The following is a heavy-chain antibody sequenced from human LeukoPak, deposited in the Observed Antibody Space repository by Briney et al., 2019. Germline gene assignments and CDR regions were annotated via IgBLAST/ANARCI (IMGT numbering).Heavy chain of an antibody. CDR2: ISSSSSII. CDR1: GFTFSSYS. CDR3: ARRARENRAYYFDY. Sequence: GGSLRLSCAASGFTFSSYSMNWVRQAPGKGLEWVSYISSSSSIIYYADSVKGRFTISRDNAKNSIYLQMDSLRAEDTAVYYCARRARENRAYYFDYWGQGIRVTVAS. J-gene: IGHJ4*02. V-gene: IGHV3-48*01.